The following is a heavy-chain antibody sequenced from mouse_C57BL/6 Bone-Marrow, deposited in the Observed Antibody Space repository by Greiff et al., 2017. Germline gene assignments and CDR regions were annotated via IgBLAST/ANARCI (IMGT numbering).Heavy chain of an antibody. Sequence: VQLQQSGAELVRPGASVKLSCTASGFNIKDDYMHWVKQRPEQGLEWIGWIDPENGDTEYASKFQGKATITVDTSSNTAYLQLSSLTSEDTAVYYCTTPGTGFAYWGQGTLVTVSA. V-gene: IGHV14-4*01. J-gene: IGHJ3*01. CDR1: GFNIKDDY. D-gene: IGHD3-3*01. CDR2: IDPENGDT. CDR3: TTPGTGFAY.